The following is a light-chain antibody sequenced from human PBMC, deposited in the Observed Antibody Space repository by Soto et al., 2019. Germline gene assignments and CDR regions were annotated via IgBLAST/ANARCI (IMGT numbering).Light chain of an antibody. Sequence: AIRMTQSPSSLSASTGDRFTITCRASQGISSYLAWYQQKPGKAPKLLIYAASTLQSGVPSRLSGSGSGTEFPLTISRMQPDDFATYYCQQYNSYWTFGHGTQVDIK. V-gene: IGKV1-8*01. J-gene: IGKJ1*01. CDR1: QGISSY. CDR2: AAS. CDR3: QQYNSYWT.